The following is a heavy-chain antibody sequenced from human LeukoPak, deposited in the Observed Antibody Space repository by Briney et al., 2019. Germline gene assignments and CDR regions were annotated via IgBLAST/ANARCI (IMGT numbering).Heavy chain of an antibody. CDR3: ARHPRIYYCSGGSCYSGY. J-gene: IGHJ4*02. CDR1: GYSFTSYW. V-gene: IGHV5-10-1*01. CDR2: IDPSDSYT. Sequence: GESLKISCKGSGYSFTSYWISWVRQMPGKGLEWMGRIDPSDSYTNYSPSFQGHVTISADKSISTAYLQWSSLKASDTAMYYCARHPRIYYCSGGSCYSGYWGQGTLVTVSS. D-gene: IGHD2-15*01.